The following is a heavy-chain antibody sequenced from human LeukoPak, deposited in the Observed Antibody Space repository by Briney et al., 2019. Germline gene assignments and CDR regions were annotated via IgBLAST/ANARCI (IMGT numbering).Heavy chain of an antibody. CDR3: AKTEWRELRDYYFDY. D-gene: IGHD1-26*01. CDR2: IKSKTDGGTT. Sequence: GGSLRLSCAASGFTFSNAWMSWVRQAPGKGLEWVGRIKSKTDGGTTDYAAPVKGRFTISRDNAKNSLYLQMNSLRAEDMALYYCAKTEWRELRDYYFDYWGQGTLVTVSS. V-gene: IGHV3-15*05. CDR1: GFTFSNAW. J-gene: IGHJ4*02.